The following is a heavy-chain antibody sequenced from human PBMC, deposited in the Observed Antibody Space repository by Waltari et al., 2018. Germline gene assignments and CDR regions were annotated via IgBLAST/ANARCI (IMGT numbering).Heavy chain of an antibody. CDR2: ISSGGTYI. V-gene: IGHV3-21*01. Sequence: GGGLVKPGGSLRLSCAASGFTFSSYSMHWVRQAPGKGLEWVASISSGGTYIYYTYSVKGRFTISRGSVTDSLYLQMNSLRVEDTATYFCVRSTSWRYYFDTWGQGTLVAVSS. J-gene: IGHJ4*02. CDR3: VRSTSWRYYFDT. D-gene: IGHD6-13*01. CDR1: GFTFSSYS.